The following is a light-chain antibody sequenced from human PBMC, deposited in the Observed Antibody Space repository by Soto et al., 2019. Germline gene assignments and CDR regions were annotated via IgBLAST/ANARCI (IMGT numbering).Light chain of an antibody. Sequence: EIVLTQSPATLSLSQGERATLSCRASQSVSRYLAWYQQKPGQAPRLLIYGASTRATGIPARFSGSGSGTEFTLTISSLQSEDFAVYYCQQYNNWPPVTFGQGTRLEIK. J-gene: IGKJ5*01. CDR2: GAS. V-gene: IGKV3-15*01. CDR1: QSVSRY. CDR3: QQYNNWPPVT.